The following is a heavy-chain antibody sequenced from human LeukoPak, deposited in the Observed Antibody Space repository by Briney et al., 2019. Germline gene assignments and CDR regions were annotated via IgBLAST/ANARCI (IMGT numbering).Heavy chain of an antibody. J-gene: IGHJ5*02. CDR3: ARDGSIAVKNWFDP. Sequence: GGSLRLSCAASGFTFSNYSMNWVRQAPGEGLEWVSSISSNSKYIYYADSVKGRFTISRDNTKNSLYLQMNSLRAEDTAVHYCARDGSIAVKNWFDPWGQGTLVTVSS. CDR1: GFTFSNYS. CDR2: ISSNSKYI. D-gene: IGHD6-19*01. V-gene: IGHV3-21*01.